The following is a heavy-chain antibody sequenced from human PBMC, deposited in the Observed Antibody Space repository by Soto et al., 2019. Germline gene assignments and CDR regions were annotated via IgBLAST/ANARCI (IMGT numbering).Heavy chain of an antibody. D-gene: IGHD2-21*01. CDR1: GYGFTSYW. V-gene: IGHV5-51*01. J-gene: IGHJ4*02. Sequence: GESLKISCKGSGYGFTSYWIGWVRQMPGKGLEWVGIIFPGDSQTRYNPSFQGHVTLSVDRSFSTAFLQWSSLKASDTAMYYCARRGAGGAQCGGECYSFDFSCQGALVTVSS. CDR2: IFPGDSQT. CDR3: ARRGAGGAQCGGECYSFDF.